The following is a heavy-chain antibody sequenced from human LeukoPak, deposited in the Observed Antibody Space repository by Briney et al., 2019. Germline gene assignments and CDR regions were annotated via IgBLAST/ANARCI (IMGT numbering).Heavy chain of an antibody. D-gene: IGHD6-6*01. V-gene: IGHV3-7*01. CDR3: SNGIYSSSY. J-gene: IGHJ4*02. Sequence: GGPLRLSCAASGFTFSSYSMNWVRQAPGKGLEWLANIKQDGSETYYVDSVRGRFTVSRDNAKNSLYLQMNSLRAEDTAVYYCSNGIYSSSYWGQGTLVTVSS. CDR2: IKQDGSET. CDR1: GFTFSSYS.